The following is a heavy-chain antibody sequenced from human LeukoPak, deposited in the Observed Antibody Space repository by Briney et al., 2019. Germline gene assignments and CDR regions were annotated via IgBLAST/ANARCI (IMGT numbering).Heavy chain of an antibody. CDR2: IHYRGST. CDR3: ARGLMVAAWRGYDDPFEFDY. CDR1: GGPISSDH. D-gene: IGHD3-3*01. J-gene: IGHJ4*02. Sequence: SETLSLPRTVSGGPISSDHWSWIRPPPGEGLEWIGYIHYRGSTNYNPSLKSRVTISVDTSKNQFSLKLSSVTAADTAVYYCARGLMVAAWRGYDDPFEFDYWGQGTLVTVSS. V-gene: IGHV4-59*12.